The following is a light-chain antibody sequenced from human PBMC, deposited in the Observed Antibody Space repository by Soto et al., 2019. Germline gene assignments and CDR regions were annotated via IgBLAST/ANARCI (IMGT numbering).Light chain of an antibody. V-gene: IGKV1-5*03. CDR1: QSISSW. CDR3: QQYNSYSPT. Sequence: DIQMTQSPSTLSASVGDRVTITCRASQSISSWLAWYQQKPGKVPSVLIYKASRLESAVPSRFSGSGSGTEFTLTISSLQPDDSATYYCQQYNSYSPTFGQGTKVEVK. CDR2: KAS. J-gene: IGKJ1*01.